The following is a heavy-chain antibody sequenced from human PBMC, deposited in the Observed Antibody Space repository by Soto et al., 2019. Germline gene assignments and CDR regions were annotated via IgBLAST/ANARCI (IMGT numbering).Heavy chain of an antibody. CDR2: IYYSGST. V-gene: IGHV4-31*03. J-gene: IGHJ5*02. CDR3: ARYLGATEGWHNWFDP. Sequence: PSETLSLTCTVSGGSISSGGYYWSWIRQHPAKGLEWIGYIYYSGSTYYNPSLKSRVTISVDTSKNQFSLKLSSVTAADTAVYYCARYLGATEGWHNWFDPWGQGTLDTVSS. D-gene: IGHD1-26*01. CDR1: GGSISSGGYY.